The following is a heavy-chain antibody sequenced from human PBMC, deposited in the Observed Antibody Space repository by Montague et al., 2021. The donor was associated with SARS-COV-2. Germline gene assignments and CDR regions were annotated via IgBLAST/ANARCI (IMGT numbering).Heavy chain of an antibody. V-gene: IGHV4-4*02. Sequence: SETLSLTCRVSGDSISTSTWCTWVRPTPGKGPEWIGEIFHSGTINYNPSLKSRVSISVDKSNNQFSLRLSSLIAADTAVYYCATLSRRTAAGTRDYFGLDVWGQGTTVVVSS. CDR2: IFHSGTI. J-gene: IGHJ6*02. CDR1: GDSISTSTW. CDR3: ATLSRRTAAGTRDYFGLDV. D-gene: IGHD6-13*01.